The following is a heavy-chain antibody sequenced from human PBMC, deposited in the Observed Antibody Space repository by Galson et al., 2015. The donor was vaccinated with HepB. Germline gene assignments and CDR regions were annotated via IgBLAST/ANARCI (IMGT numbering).Heavy chain of an antibody. J-gene: IGHJ1*01. Sequence: SLRLSCAASGFTFSSYWMSWVRQAPGKGLEWVANIKQDGSEKYYVDSVKGRFTISRDNAKNSLYLQMNSLRAEDTAVYYCAREGGRFLEWLGYFQHWGQGTLVTVSS. CDR2: IKQDGSEK. CDR1: GFTFSSYW. CDR3: AREGGRFLEWLGYFQH. D-gene: IGHD3-3*01. V-gene: IGHV3-7*05.